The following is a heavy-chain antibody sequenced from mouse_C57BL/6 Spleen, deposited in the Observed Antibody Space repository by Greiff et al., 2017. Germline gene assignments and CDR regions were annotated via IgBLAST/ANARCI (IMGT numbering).Heavy chain of an antibody. CDR2: IYPGSGST. D-gene: IGHD3-3*01. J-gene: IGHJ3*01. CDR1: GYTFTSYW. V-gene: IGHV1-55*01. Sequence: QVQLQQPGAELVKPGASVKMSCKASGYTFTSYWITWVKQRPGQGLEWIGDIYPGSGSTNYNEKFKGKATLTVNKSSSTAYMELRSLTSEDSAVYYCARKGFAYWGQGTLVTVSA. CDR3: ARKGFAY.